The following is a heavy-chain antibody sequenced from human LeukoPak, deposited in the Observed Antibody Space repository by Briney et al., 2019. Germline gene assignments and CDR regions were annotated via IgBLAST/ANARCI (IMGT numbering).Heavy chain of an antibody. J-gene: IGHJ4*02. CDR3: AKETLRIVVVVAATPFDY. V-gene: IGHV3-21*04. CDR2: ISSSSSYI. Sequence: GGSLRLSCAASGFTFSSYSMNWVRQAPGKGLEWVSSISSSSSYIYYADSVKGRFTISRDNSKNTLYLQMNSLRAEDTAVYYCAKETLRIVVVVAATPFDYWGQGTLVTVSS. CDR1: GFTFSSYS. D-gene: IGHD2-15*01.